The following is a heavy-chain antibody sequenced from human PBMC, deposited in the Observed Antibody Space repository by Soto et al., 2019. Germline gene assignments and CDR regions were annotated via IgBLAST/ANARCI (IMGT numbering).Heavy chain of an antibody. J-gene: IGHJ4*02. CDR2: MNPNSGNT. CDR1: GYTFTSYD. D-gene: IGHD5-12*01. Sequence: QVQLVQSGAEVKKPGASVKVSCKASGYTFTSYDINWVRQATGQGLEWMGWMNPNSGNTGYAQKFQGRVTMTRNTSISTAYMGLISLRSEDTAVYYCARERYSGYVCGYWGQGTLVTVSS. V-gene: IGHV1-8*01. CDR3: ARERYSGYVCGY.